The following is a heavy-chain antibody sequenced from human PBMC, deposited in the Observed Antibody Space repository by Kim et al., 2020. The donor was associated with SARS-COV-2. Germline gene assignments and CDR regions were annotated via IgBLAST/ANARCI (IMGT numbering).Heavy chain of an antibody. CDR3: ARGNYYGSGSSAFYEDYFDY. J-gene: IGHJ4*02. D-gene: IGHD3-10*01. CDR1: GFTFSSYG. Sequence: GGSLRLSCAASGFTFSSYGMHWVRQAPGKGLEWVAVIWYDGSNKYYADSVKGRFTISRDNSKNTLYLQMNSLRAEDTAVYYCARGNYYGSGSSAFYEDYFDYGGQGNLVTVS. CDR2: IWYDGSNK. V-gene: IGHV3-33*01.